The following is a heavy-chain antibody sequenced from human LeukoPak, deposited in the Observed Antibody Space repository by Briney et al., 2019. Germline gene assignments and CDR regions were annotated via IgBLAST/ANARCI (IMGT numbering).Heavy chain of an antibody. J-gene: IGHJ4*02. Sequence: GGSLRLSCAASGFTFSSYGMSWVRQAPGKGLEWVSTISPAGDATYYTDSVKGRFTISGDNSKNTVSLQMSSLRAEDTAVFYCAKRANGYYFDSWGQGTLVTVSS. CDR2: ISPAGDAT. D-gene: IGHD5-24*01. V-gene: IGHV3-23*01. CDR3: AKRANGYYFDS. CDR1: GFTFSSYG.